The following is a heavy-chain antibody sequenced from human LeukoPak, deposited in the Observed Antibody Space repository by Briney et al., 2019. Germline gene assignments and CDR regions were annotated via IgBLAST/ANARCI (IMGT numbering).Heavy chain of an antibody. Sequence: PGGSLRLSCAASGFTFSNYWMHWVRQAPGKGLVWVSRINNDGSGITYADSVKGRFTISRDNAKNTVYLQMNSLKAEDTAVYYCGRFTRSGDSVYWGQGTLVTVSS. CDR3: GRFTRSGDSVY. CDR1: GFTFSNYW. V-gene: IGHV3-74*01. CDR2: INNDGSGI. D-gene: IGHD7-27*01. J-gene: IGHJ4*02.